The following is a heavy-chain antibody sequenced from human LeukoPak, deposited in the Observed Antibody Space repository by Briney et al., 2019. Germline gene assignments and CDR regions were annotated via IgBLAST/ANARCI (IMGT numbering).Heavy chain of an antibody. CDR1: GFTFSNYA. J-gene: IGHJ4*02. D-gene: IGHD6-19*01. Sequence: GGSLRLSCAASGFTFSNYAMSWVRQAPGKGLEWVSAISGSGGSTYYADSVKGRFTISRDNSKNTLYLQMNSLRAEDTAVYYCAKDQAKQWLVIPQGFDYWGQGTLVTVSS. CDR2: ISGSGGST. CDR3: AKDQAKQWLVIPQGFDY. V-gene: IGHV3-23*01.